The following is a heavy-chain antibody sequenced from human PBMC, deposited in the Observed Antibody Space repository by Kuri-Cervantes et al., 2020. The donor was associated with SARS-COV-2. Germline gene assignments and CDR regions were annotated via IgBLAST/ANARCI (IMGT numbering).Heavy chain of an antibody. Sequence: GESLKISCAASGFTVSSNYMSWVRQAPGKGLEWVSVIYSGGSTYYADSVKGRFTISRDNSKNTLYLQMNSLRAEDTAVYYCAKPYYDFWSGHFPSWFDSWGQGTLVTVSS. J-gene: IGHJ5*01. V-gene: IGHV3-66*02. D-gene: IGHD3-3*01. CDR2: IYSGGST. CDR1: GFTVSSNY. CDR3: AKPYYDFWSGHFPSWFDS.